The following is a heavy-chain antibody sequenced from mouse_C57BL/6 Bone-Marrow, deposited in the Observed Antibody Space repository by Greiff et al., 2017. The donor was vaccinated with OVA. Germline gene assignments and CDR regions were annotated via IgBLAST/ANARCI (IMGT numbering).Heavy chain of an antibody. V-gene: IGHV5-16*01. CDR2: INYDGSST. CDR3: ARDLIYDGYYHWYFDV. D-gene: IGHD2-3*01. J-gene: IGHJ1*03. Sequence: EVQLVESEGGLVQPGSSMKLSCTASGFTFSDYYMAWVRQVPEKGLEWVANINYDGSSTYYLDSLKSRFIISRDNAKNILYLQRSSLKSEDTATYYCARDLIYDGYYHWYFDVWGTGTTVTVSS. CDR1: GFTFSDYY.